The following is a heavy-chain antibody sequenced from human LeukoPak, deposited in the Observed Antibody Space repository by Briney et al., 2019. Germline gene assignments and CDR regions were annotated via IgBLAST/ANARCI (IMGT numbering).Heavy chain of an antibody. CDR1: GYTFTGYY. Sequence: ASVKVSCKASGYTFTGYYIHWVRQAPGQGLEWMGWINPNSGGTNYAQKFQNRVTMTRDTSISTAYMELGRLRSDDTAVYYCARHYGNDILTEGGFDPWGQGTLVTVSS. CDR2: INPNSGGT. J-gene: IGHJ5*02. CDR3: ARHYGNDILTEGGFDP. D-gene: IGHD3-9*01. V-gene: IGHV1-2*02.